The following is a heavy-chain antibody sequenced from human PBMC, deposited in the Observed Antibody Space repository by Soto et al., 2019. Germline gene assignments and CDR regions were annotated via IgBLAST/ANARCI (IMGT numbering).Heavy chain of an antibody. CDR1: GGSISSSSYY. Sequence: LSLTCTVSGGSISSSSYYWGWIRQPPGKGLEWIGSIYYSGSTYYNPSLKSRVTISVDTSKNQFSLKLSSVTAADTAVYYCARGYSSSWQSWFDPWGQGTLVTVSS. D-gene: IGHD6-13*01. V-gene: IGHV4-39*01. CDR2: IYYSGST. CDR3: ARGYSSSWQSWFDP. J-gene: IGHJ5*02.